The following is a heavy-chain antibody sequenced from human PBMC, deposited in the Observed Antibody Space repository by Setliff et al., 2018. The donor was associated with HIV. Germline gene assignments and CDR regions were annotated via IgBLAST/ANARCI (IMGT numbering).Heavy chain of an antibody. D-gene: IGHD3-3*01. CDR2: IYTSGST. J-gene: IGHJ4*02. CDR3: ASLTTDRFLEWLFVY. Sequence: PSETLSLICTVSGGSISSRSYYWSWIRQPAGKGLEWIGRIYTSGSTNYNPSLKSRVTISVDTSKNQFSLKLSSVTAADTAVYYCASLTTDRFLEWLFVYWGQGTLVTVSS. V-gene: IGHV4-61*02. CDR1: GGSISSRSYY.